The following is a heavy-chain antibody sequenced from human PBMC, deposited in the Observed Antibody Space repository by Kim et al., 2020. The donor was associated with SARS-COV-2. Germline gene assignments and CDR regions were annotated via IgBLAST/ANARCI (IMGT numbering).Heavy chain of an antibody. V-gene: IGHV2-5*02. CDR3: AHSSDRAAVGSSRLPFDY. J-gene: IGHJ4*02. Sequence: SGPTLVNPTQTLTLTCTFSGFSLSTNGVGVGWIRQPPGKDLEWLAFIYWDDDKRYSPSLKGRLTITKDTSKNQVVLTMANMDPVDTATYYCAHSSDRAAVGSSRLPFDYWGQGTLVIVSS. CDR2: IYWDDDK. CDR1: GFSLSTNGVG. D-gene: IGHD6-13*01.